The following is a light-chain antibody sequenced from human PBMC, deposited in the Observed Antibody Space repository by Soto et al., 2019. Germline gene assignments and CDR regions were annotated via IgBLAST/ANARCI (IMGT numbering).Light chain of an antibody. V-gene: IGKV3-15*01. CDR3: QQYDDWPLT. J-gene: IGKJ4*01. Sequence: EIVMTQSPATLSVSPGERATLSCGASQSVSSNLAWYQQKPGQAPKLLLYNPSTRATGIPARFSGSGSGTEFTLTISSLQSEDFEIYYCQQYDDWPLTFGGGTKVEIK. CDR2: NPS. CDR1: QSVSSN.